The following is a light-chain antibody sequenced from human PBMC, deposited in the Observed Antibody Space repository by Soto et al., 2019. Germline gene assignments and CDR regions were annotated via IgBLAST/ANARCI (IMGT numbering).Light chain of an antibody. CDR3: QQHYDWPFT. Sequence: EIVMTQSPATLSLSAGERATISCRASQTVYNYLAWYQQKPGQAPRLLIYEASNRATGIPARFSGSGSGTDFTLTITSLEPEDLAVYFCQQHYDWPFTFGGGSKIEIK. J-gene: IGKJ4*02. CDR1: QTVYNY. CDR2: EAS. V-gene: IGKV3-11*01.